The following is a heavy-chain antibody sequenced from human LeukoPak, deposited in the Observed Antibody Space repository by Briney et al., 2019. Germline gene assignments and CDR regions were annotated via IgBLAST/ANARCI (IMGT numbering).Heavy chain of an antibody. Sequence: ASVKVSCKASGGTFSSYAISWVRQAPGQGLEWMGRIIPILGIANYAQEFQGRVTITADKSTSTAYMELSSLRSEDTAVYYCASGYSNSWYSADFDYWGQGTLVTVSS. V-gene: IGHV1-69*04. CDR1: GGTFSSYA. CDR3: ASGYSNSWYSADFDY. CDR2: IIPILGIA. J-gene: IGHJ4*02. D-gene: IGHD6-13*01.